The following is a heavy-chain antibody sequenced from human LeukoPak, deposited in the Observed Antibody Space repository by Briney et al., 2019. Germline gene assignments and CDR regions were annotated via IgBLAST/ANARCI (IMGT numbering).Heavy chain of an antibody. CDR1: GFTFSSYG. CDR3: AKAGPKGGYFESLDY. J-gene: IGHJ4*02. Sequence: GGSLRLSCAASGFTFSSYGMHWVRQAPGKGLEWVAFIRYDGSNKYYADSVKGRFTISRDNSKNTLYLQMNSLRAEDTAVYYCAKAGPKGGYFESLDYWGQGTLVTVSS. CDR2: IRYDGSNK. V-gene: IGHV3-30*02. D-gene: IGHD3-22*01.